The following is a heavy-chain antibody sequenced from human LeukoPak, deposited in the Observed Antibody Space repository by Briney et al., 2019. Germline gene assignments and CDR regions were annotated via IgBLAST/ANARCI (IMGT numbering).Heavy chain of an antibody. CDR3: AKSGSSVFWS. CDR1: GFTFNNPW. D-gene: IGHD3-3*02. CDR2: IKEDGSEK. V-gene: IGHV3-7*03. Sequence: GALRLSCAASGFTFNNPWMRWVRQGPGEGLEWVAKIKEDGSEKYYVDSVKGRFTVSRDNVKNSLFLQMNSLRVDDTAVYYCAKSGSSVFWSWGQGTLVTVSS. J-gene: IGHJ5*02.